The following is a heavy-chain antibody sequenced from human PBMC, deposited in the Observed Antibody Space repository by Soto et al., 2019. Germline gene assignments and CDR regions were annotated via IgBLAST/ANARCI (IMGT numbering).Heavy chain of an antibody. J-gene: IGHJ4*02. V-gene: IGHV1-69*13. CDR1: GGTFSSYA. Sequence: SVKVSCKASGGTFSSYAISWVRQAPGQGLEWMGGIIPIFGTANYAQKFQGRVTITADESTSTAYMELSSLRSEDTAVYYCARDRGYKTDYDSSGYYFDYWGQGTLVTVSS. CDR2: IIPIFGTA. CDR3: ARDRGYKTDYDSSGYYFDY. D-gene: IGHD3-22*01.